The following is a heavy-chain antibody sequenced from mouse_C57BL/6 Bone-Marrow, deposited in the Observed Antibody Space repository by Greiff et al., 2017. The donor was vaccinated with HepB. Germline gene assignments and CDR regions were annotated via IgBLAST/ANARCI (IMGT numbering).Heavy chain of an antibody. Sequence: QVQLKESGPGILQPSQTLSLTCSFSGFSLSTFGMGVGWIRQPSGKGLEWLAHIWWDDDKYYNPALKSRLTISKDTSKNQVFLKIANVDTADTATYYCARMVIMVTTGFAYWGQGTLVTVSA. CDR1: GFSLSTFGMG. CDR3: ARMVIMVTTGFAY. V-gene: IGHV8-8*01. CDR2: IWWDDDK. D-gene: IGHD2-2*01. J-gene: IGHJ3*01.